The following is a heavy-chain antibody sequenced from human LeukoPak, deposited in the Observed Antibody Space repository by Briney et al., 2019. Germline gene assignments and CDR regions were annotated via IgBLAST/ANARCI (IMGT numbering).Heavy chain of an antibody. CDR3: ARGYDFENWFDP. Sequence: PSETLSLTCTVSGGSISSYYWSWLRQPPGKGLEWIGYIYYSGSTNYNPSLKSRVTISVDTSKNQFSLKLSSVTAADTAVYYCARGYDFENWFDPWGQGTLVTVSS. J-gene: IGHJ5*02. CDR1: GGSISSYY. CDR2: IYYSGST. D-gene: IGHD3-3*01. V-gene: IGHV4-59*01.